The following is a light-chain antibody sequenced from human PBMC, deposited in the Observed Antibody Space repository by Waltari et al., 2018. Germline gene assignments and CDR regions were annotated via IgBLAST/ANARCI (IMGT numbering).Light chain of an antibody. CDR1: QSVSSN. V-gene: IGKV3-15*01. CDR2: GAS. CDR3: QQYNNWPSYT. Sequence: EIVMTQSPATLSVSPGESATTSCRARQSVSSNLAWYQQKPGQAPRLLIYGASTRATGIPARFSGSGSGTEFTLTISSLQSEDFAVYYCQQYNNWPSYTFGQGTKLEIK. J-gene: IGKJ2*01.